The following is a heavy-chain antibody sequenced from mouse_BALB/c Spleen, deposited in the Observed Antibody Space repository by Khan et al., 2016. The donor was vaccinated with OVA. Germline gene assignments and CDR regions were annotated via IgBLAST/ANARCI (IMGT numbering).Heavy chain of an antibody. CDR2: IDPANGNT. Sequence: VQLQQSGAEPVKPGASVKLSCTASGFNIKDTYIHWIKQRPEQGLEWIGRIDPANGNTQYDPKFQDKATMTADTSSNTAYLRLSSLASEDTAVYYCARPFYYYDALDYWGQGTSVTVSS. CDR1: GFNIKDTY. J-gene: IGHJ4*01. D-gene: IGHD1-1*01. CDR3: ARPFYYYDALDY. V-gene: IGHV14-3*02.